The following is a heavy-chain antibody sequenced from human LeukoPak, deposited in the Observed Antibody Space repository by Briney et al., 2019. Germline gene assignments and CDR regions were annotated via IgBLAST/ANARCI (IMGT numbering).Heavy chain of an antibody. Sequence: PGGSLRLSCAASGFTFSSYGMHWVRQAPGKGLEWVAVIWYDGSNKYYADSVKGRFTISRDNSKNTPYLQMNSLRAEDTAVYYCARGSYYDFWSGPVFDYWGQGTLVTVSS. CDR1: GFTFSSYG. D-gene: IGHD3-3*01. V-gene: IGHV3-33*01. J-gene: IGHJ4*02. CDR2: IWYDGSNK. CDR3: ARGSYYDFWSGPVFDY.